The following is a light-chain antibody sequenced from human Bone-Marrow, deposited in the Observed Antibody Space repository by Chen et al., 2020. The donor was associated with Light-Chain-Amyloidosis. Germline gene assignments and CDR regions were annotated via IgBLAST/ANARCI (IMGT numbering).Light chain of an antibody. CDR1: DLPTKY. CDR2: RDT. V-gene: IGLV3-25*03. CDR3: QSADSSGTYEVI. J-gene: IGLJ2*01. Sequence: SYALTQPPSVSVPPGQTASITCSGDDLPTKYAYWYQQKPGQAPVLVIHRDTERPSGISERFSGSSSGTTATLTISGVQAEDEADYHCQSADSSGTYEVIFGGGTKLTVL.